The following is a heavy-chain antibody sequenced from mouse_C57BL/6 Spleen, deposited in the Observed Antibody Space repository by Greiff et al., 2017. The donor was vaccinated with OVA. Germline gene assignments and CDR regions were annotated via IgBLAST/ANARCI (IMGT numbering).Heavy chain of an antibody. Sequence: VQLQQPGAELVMPGASVKLSCKASGYTFTSYWMHWVKQRPGHGLEWIGEIDPSDSYTNYNQKFTGKSTLTVDKYSSTAYMQLSSLTSEDAAAYYCARTGYSNYENAMDYWGQGTSVTVSS. CDR2: IDPSDSYT. CDR3: ARTGYSNYENAMDY. D-gene: IGHD2-5*01. CDR1: GYTFTSYW. V-gene: IGHV1-69*01. J-gene: IGHJ4*01.